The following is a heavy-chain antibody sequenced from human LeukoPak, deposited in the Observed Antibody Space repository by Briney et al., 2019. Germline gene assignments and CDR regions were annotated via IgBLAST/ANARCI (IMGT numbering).Heavy chain of an antibody. D-gene: IGHD1-26*01. J-gene: IGHJ4*02. V-gene: IGHV3-21*01. CDR3: ARNAVGATMGYFDY. CDR2: ISSSSSYI. Sequence: PGGSLRLSCAASGFTFSSYSMNWVRQAPGKGLEWVSSISSSSSYIYYADSVKGRFTISRDNAKNSLYLQMNSLRAEDTAVYYCARNAVGATMGYFDYWGQGTLVTVSS. CDR1: GFTFSSYS.